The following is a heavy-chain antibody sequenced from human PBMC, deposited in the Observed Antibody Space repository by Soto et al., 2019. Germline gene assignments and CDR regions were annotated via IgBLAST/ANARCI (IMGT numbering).Heavy chain of an antibody. V-gene: IGHV1-2*04. D-gene: IGHD7-27*01. CDR2: INPNSGGT. Sequence: ASVKVSCKASGYTFTGYYMRWVRQAPGQGLEWMGWINPNSGGTNYAQKFQGWVTMTRDTSISTAYMELSRLRSDDTAVYYCARVAELGMVNYFDYWGQGTLVTVSS. J-gene: IGHJ4*02. CDR3: ARVAELGMVNYFDY. CDR1: GYTFTGYY.